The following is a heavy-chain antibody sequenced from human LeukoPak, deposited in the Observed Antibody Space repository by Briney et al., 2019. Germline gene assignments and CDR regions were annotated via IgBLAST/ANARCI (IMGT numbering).Heavy chain of an antibody. D-gene: IGHD3-10*01. J-gene: IGHJ6*02. CDR2: ISSSSSYI. Sequence: PGGSLRLSCAASGFTFSSYSMNWVRQAPGKGLEWVSSISSSSSYIYYADSVKGRFTISRDNAKNSLYLQMNSLRAEDTAVYYCARDRGRMESGMDVWGQGTTVTVSS. CDR1: GFTFSSYS. V-gene: IGHV3-21*01. CDR3: ARDRGRMESGMDV.